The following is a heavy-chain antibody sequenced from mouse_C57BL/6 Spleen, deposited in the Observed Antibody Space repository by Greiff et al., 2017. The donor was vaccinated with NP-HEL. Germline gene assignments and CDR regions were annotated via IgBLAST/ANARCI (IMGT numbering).Heavy chain of an antibody. D-gene: IGHD2-4*01. CDR3: ARGGYDYDEFAY. Sequence: EVKLMESGPGMVKPSQSLSLTCTVTGYSITSGYDWHWIRHFPGNKLEWMGYISYSGSTNYNPSLKSRISITHDTSKNHFFLKLNSVTTEDTATYYCARGGYDYDEFAYWGQGTLVTVSA. CDR2: ISYSGST. V-gene: IGHV3-1*01. J-gene: IGHJ3*01. CDR1: GYSITSGYD.